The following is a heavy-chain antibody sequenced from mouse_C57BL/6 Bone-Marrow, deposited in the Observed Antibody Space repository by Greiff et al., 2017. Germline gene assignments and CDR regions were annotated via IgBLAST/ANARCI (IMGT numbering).Heavy chain of an antibody. D-gene: IGHD1-1*01. CDR3: VTTVVDYAMDY. V-gene: IGHV5-9-1*02. Sequence: EVQGVESGEGLVKPGGSLKLSCAASGFTFSSYAMSWVRQTPEKRLEWVAYISSGGDYIYYAATVTGRFTISRDNARNTLYLQMSSLKSEDTAMYYSVTTVVDYAMDYWGQGTSVTVSS. CDR1: GFTFSSYA. J-gene: IGHJ4*01. CDR2: ISSGGDYI.